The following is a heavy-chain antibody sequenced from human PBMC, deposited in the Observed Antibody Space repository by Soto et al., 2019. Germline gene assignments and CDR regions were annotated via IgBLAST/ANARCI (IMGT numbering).Heavy chain of an antibody. Sequence: GGSLRLSCAASGFTVSSNYMSWVRQAPGKGLEWVSVIYSGGSTYYADSVKGRFTISRHNSKNTLYLQMNSLRAEDTAVYYRARVIAALPGADAFDIWGQGIMVTVSS. J-gene: IGHJ3*02. D-gene: IGHD6-6*01. CDR3: ARVIAALPGADAFDI. V-gene: IGHV3-53*04. CDR2: IYSGGST. CDR1: GFTVSSNY.